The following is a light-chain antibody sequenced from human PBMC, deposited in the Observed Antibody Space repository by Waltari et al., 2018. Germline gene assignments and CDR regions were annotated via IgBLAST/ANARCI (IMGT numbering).Light chain of an antibody. V-gene: IGKV4-1*01. CDR3: QQYYSAPYT. CDR2: WAS. CDR1: QSVLYSSNNKNY. J-gene: IGKJ2*01. Sequence: DIVMTQSPDSLAVSLGERATINCKSSQSVLYSSNNKNYLTWYQQKPGHPPKLLIYWASTREAGVPARFSGSASGTDFPLTISSLQAEDVAVYYCQQYYSAPYTFGQGTKLEIK.